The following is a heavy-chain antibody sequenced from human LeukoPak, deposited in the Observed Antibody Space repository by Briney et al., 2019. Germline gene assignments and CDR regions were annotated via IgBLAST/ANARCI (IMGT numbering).Heavy chain of an antibody. V-gene: IGHV3-23*01. CDR3: AKDPYSSSLGYFDY. CDR2: ISGSGGST. D-gene: IGHD6-13*01. Sequence: GGSLRLSCAASGFTFSSYAMSWVRQAPGKGLEWVSAISGSGGSTYYADSVKGRFTISRDNSENTLYLQMNSLRAEDTAVYYCAKDPYSSSLGYFDYWGQGTLVTVSS. CDR1: GFTFSSYA. J-gene: IGHJ4*02.